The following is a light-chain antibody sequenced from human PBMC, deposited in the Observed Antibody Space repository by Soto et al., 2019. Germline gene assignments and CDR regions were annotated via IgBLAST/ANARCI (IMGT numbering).Light chain of an antibody. Sequence: EIVMTQSPATLSVSAGGRATLSCRASQSISGTLAWYQQKPGQAPRLLIYGASSRPTGIPDRFSGSGSGTDFSLTISRLEPEDFAVYYCQHYNNWPLTFGQGTKVDIK. CDR1: QSISGT. V-gene: IGKV3D-15*01. CDR3: QHYNNWPLT. CDR2: GAS. J-gene: IGKJ1*01.